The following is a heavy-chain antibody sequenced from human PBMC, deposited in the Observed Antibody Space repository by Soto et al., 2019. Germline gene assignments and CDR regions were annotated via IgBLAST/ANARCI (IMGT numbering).Heavy chain of an antibody. CDR3: ARGRGYSYGPNWFDP. CDR1: GGSIRSGGYY. CDR2: IYYSGST. J-gene: IGHJ5*02. Sequence: SETLSLTCTVSGGSIRSGGYYWSWIRQHPGKGLEWIGYIYYSGSTYYNPSLKSRVTISVDTSKNQFSLKLSSVTAADTAVYYCARGRGYSYGPNWFDPWGQGTLVTVSS. D-gene: IGHD5-18*01. V-gene: IGHV4-31*03.